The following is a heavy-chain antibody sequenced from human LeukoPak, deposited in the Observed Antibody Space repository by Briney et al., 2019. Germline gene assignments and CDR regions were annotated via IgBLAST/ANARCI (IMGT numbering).Heavy chain of an antibody. J-gene: IGHJ4*02. Sequence: GGSLRLSCAASGFTVGNSYMTWVRQAPGKGLEWVSIIYSGGGTYYADSVKGRFTISRGNSKNTLYLQMNSLRAEDTAMYYCARGSKTIAAPDYWGQGTLVTVSS. CDR2: IYSGGGT. CDR1: GFTVGNSY. D-gene: IGHD6-6*01. V-gene: IGHV3-53*01. CDR3: ARGSKTIAAPDY.